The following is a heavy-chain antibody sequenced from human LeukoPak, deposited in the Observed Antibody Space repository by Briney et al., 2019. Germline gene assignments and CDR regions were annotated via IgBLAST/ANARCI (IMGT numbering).Heavy chain of an antibody. CDR2: ISYDGSNK. D-gene: IGHD6-13*01. J-gene: IGHJ5*02. V-gene: IGHV3-30*18. Sequence: GGSLRLSCASSGFTFGSYGMHWVRQAPGKGLEGLAVISYDGSNKYYADSVKGRFNISRDNSKNTLYLQMNSLRAEDRAVYYCAKDRVAAAGTGGNWFDPWGQGTLVTVSS. CDR1: GFTFGSYG. CDR3: AKDRVAAAGTGGNWFDP.